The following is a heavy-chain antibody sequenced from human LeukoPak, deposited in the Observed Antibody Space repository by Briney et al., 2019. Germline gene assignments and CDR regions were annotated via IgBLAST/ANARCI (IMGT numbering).Heavy chain of an antibody. CDR3: ARDYGDYLWFDP. D-gene: IGHD4-17*01. CDR1: GGSFSGYY. CDR2: INHSGST. V-gene: IGHV4-34*01. J-gene: IGHJ5*02. Sequence: SETLSLTCAVYGGSFSGYYWSWIRQPPGKGLEWIGEINHSGSTNYNPSLKSRVTMSVDTSKNQFSLKLSSVTAADTAVYYCARDYGDYLWFDPWGQGTLVTVSS.